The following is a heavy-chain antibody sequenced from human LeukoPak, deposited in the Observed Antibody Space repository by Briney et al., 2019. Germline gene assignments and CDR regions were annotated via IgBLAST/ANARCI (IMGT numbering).Heavy chain of an antibody. CDR1: NVSLSGYY. CDR3: ARESRRRVPPSDIENYFDY. D-gene: IGHD1-26*01. J-gene: IGHJ4*02. Sequence: SETLSLTCAVYNVSLSGYYWSWFRQSPGKGLEWIGEIVYNGNTNYNPSLKSRLTISLDTSKNQFSLRLISVTAADTAFYYCARESRRRVPPSDIENYFDYWGQGTLVTVSS. CDR2: IVYNGNT. V-gene: IGHV4-34*12.